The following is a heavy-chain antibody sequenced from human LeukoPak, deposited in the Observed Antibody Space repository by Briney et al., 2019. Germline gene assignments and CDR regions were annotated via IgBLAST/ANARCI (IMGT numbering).Heavy chain of an antibody. J-gene: IGHJ4*02. CDR3: ARDEYGVDY. CDR2: IYSGGST. V-gene: IGHV3-53*01. CDR1: GFIVSNNY. D-gene: IGHD4-17*01. Sequence: GGSLRLSCAASGFIVSNNYMSWVRQAPGKGLEWVSVIYSGGSTYYADSVKGRFTISRDNSKNTLYLQMNNLRAEDTAVYYCARDEYGVDYWGQGTLVTVSS.